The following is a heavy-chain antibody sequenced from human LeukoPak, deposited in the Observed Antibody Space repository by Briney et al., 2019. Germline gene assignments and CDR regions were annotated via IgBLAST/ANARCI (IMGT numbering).Heavy chain of an antibody. D-gene: IGHD6-13*01. J-gene: IGHJ4*02. V-gene: IGHV3-23*01. CDR2: ISGSGGST. CDR1: GFTFSGYA. CDR3: TRSAGDLAAAGLNY. Sequence: GGSLRLSCAASGFTFSGYAMSWVRQPPGKGLEWVSAISGSGGSTYYADSVKGRFTISRDNSRKSTLFLQMNSLRAEDTAFYYCTRSAGDLAAAGLNYWGQGTLVIVSS.